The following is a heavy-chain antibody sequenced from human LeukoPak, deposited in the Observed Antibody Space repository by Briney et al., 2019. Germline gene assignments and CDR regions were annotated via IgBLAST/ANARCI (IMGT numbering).Heavy chain of an antibody. D-gene: IGHD2-15*01. CDR1: GFAFSGFG. CDR2: IRNDGTHK. Sequence: GGSLKLSCAASGFAFSGFGIHWVRHAPGKGLEWVAFIRNDGTHKSYVDSVKGRFTISRDNYKNTLYLQMNSLRAEDTAVYYCAKDPGYCSGGSCSPWNFFDYWGQGTLVTVSS. J-gene: IGHJ4*02. V-gene: IGHV3-30*02. CDR3: AKDPGYCSGGSCSPWNFFDY.